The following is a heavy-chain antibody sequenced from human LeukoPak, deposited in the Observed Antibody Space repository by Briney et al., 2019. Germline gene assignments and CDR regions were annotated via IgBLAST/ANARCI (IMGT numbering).Heavy chain of an antibody. Sequence: SETLSLTCTVSGGSISSSSYYWGWIRQPPGKGLEWIGNIHYTGSTYYNPSLKSRVTISVDTSKNQFSLKLSSVTAADTAVYYCARLRFSKLDYWGQGTLVTVSS. CDR2: IHYTGST. J-gene: IGHJ4*02. CDR3: ARLRFSKLDY. V-gene: IGHV4-39*01. CDR1: GGSISSSSYY. D-gene: IGHD3-10*01.